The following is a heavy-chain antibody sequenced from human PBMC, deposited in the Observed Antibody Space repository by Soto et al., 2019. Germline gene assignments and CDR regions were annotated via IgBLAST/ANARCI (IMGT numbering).Heavy chain of an antibody. CDR1: GFTFSDYY. CDR3: ARAAREDFWSGYYNSRLDYYYYMDV. D-gene: IGHD3-3*01. Sequence: GGSLRLSCAASGFTFSDYYMSWIRQAPGKGLEWVSYISSSGSTIYYADSVKGRFTISRDNAKNSLYLQMNSLRAEDTAVYYCARAAREDFWSGYYNSRLDYYYYMDVWGKGTTVTVSS. J-gene: IGHJ6*03. V-gene: IGHV3-11*01. CDR2: ISSSGSTI.